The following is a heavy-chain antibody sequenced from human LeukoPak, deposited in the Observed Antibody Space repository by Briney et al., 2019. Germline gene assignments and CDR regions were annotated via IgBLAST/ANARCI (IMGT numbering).Heavy chain of an antibody. D-gene: IGHD2-15*01. CDR2: IYHSGST. CDR1: GYSISSGYY. CDR3: ARVRMVAAPHFDY. Sequence: AETLSLTCTVSGYSISSGYYWGWIRPPPGKGLEWIGSIYHSGSTNYNPSLKSRVTISVDTSKNQFSLKLSSVTAADTAVYYCARVRMVAAPHFDYWGQGTLVTVSS. J-gene: IGHJ4*02. V-gene: IGHV4-38-2*02.